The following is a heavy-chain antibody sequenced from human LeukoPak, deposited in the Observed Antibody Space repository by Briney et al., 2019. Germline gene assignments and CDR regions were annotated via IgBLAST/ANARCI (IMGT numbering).Heavy chain of an antibody. CDR1: GFTFSSYW. J-gene: IGHJ4*02. Sequence: GGSLRLSCAASGFTFSSYWMNWVRQAPGKGLVWVSRIASDGSSTTYADSVKDRFSISRGNAKNTLYLQMNSLRVEDTAVYYCARGRPHGNDYWGQGTLVTVSS. CDR3: ARGRPHGNDY. D-gene: IGHD4-23*01. V-gene: IGHV3-74*01. CDR2: IASDGSST.